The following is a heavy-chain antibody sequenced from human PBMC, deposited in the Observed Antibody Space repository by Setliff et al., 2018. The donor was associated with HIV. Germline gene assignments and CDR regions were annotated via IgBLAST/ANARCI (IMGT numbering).Heavy chain of an antibody. V-gene: IGHV4-39*07. Sequence: PSETLSLTCTVSGGSISSGDYYWTWIRQPPGKGLEWIGEINHSGNTNYNPSLKSRVTISVDTSKNQFSLKLSSVTAADTAVYHCARRNSGWYDAFDIWGQGTMVTVSS. CDR1: GGSISSGDYY. CDR3: ARRNSGWYDAFDI. J-gene: IGHJ3*02. D-gene: IGHD6-19*01. CDR2: INHSGNT.